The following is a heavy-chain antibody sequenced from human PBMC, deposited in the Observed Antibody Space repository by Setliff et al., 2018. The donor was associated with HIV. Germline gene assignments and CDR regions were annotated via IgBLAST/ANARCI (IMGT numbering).Heavy chain of an antibody. CDR1: GGSFNSYY. Sequence: SETLSLTCTLSGGSFNSYYWSWIRQTPGKGLEWIGYIYSGGSTRYNPSLRSRVTMSSYRSRNQFSLKLNSVTAADTAVYYCARSPWLGGMDVWGQGTTVTVSS. J-gene: IGHJ6*02. CDR3: ARSPWLGGMDV. V-gene: IGHV4-4*09. D-gene: IGHD3-9*01. CDR2: IYSGGST.